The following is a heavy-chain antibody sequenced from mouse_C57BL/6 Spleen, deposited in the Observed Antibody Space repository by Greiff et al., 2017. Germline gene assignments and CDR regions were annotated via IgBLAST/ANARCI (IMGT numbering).Heavy chain of an antibody. CDR1: GFTFSSYG. Sequence: EVKLVESGGDLVKPGGSLKLSCAASGFTFSSYGMSWVRQTPDKRLEWVATISSGGSYTYYPDSVKGRFTISRDTAKNTLYLQMSSLKSEDTAMYYCARLTGPWFAYCGQGTLVAVSA. V-gene: IGHV5-6*01. J-gene: IGHJ3*01. D-gene: IGHD2-13*01. CDR2: ISSGGSYT. CDR3: ARLTGPWFAY.